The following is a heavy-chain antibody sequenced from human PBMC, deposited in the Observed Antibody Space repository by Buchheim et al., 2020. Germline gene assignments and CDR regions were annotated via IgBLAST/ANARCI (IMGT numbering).Heavy chain of an antibody. V-gene: IGHV3-23*01. D-gene: IGHD3-10*01. Sequence: EVQLLESGGGSVQPGGSLRLSCAASGFTFSSYAMRWVRQAPGKGLEWVSGITGSASSTYYADSVKGRFTISRDNSKNTLYLQMNSLRAEDTAVYYCAREGITMVEGLDYWGQGTL. CDR3: AREGITMVEGLDY. CDR2: ITGSASST. CDR1: GFTFSSYA. J-gene: IGHJ4*02.